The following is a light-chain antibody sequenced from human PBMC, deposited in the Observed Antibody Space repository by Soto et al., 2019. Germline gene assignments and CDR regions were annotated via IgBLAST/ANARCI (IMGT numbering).Light chain of an antibody. V-gene: IGKV1-6*01. J-gene: IGKJ2*01. CDR2: SAS. Sequence: ALQMTQSPSSLSTSVGDRVTITCRASQDIGSDVGWYQQKPGKVPQLLIYSASRLQSGVPSRFSGSGSGTDFTLTINSLQPEDFATYYCLQDYTYPYTFGQGTKLEIK. CDR3: LQDYTYPYT. CDR1: QDIGSD.